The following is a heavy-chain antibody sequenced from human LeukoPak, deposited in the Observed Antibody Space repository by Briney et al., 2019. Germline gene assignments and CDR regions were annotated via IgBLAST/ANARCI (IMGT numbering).Heavy chain of an antibody. CDR3: AKDRGYDVDY. CDR2: ISGSGGST. J-gene: IGHJ4*02. V-gene: IGHV3-23*01. D-gene: IGHD3-16*01. CDR1: GFTFSGYA. Sequence: GGSLRLSCAASGFTFSGYAMSWVRQAPGKGLEWVPAISGSGGSTYYADSVKGRFTISRDNSKNTLYLQMNSLRAEDTAVYYCAKDRGYDVDYWGQGTLVTVSS.